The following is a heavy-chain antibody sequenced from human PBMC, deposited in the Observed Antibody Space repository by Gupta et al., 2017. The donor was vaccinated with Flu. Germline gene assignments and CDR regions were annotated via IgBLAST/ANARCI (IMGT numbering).Heavy chain of an antibody. V-gene: IGHV3-33*05. Sequence: FGSYGMNWVRQAPGKGLEWVAMISYDGKKTSYVDSVKGRFTVSRDKSRDTLYLQMNSLTDDDTAVYYCAKTGTTGYFYMDVWGNGTTVIVSS. CDR2: ISYDGKKT. J-gene: IGHJ6*03. D-gene: IGHD1-7*01. CDR3: AKTGTTGYFYMDV. CDR1: FGSYG.